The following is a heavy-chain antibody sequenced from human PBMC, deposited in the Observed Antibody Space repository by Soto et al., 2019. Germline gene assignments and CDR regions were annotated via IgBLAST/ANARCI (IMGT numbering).Heavy chain of an antibody. CDR3: ARDLSTYYYHSSGYHNWFDP. D-gene: IGHD3-22*01. CDR2: LWYYGSNK. V-gene: IGHV3-33*01. Sequence: EGSLRLSCAACGVSFSSYGMDWVRKAPGKGLEWVAVLWYYGSNKYYADSVKGRFTISRDNSKNTLNLQMNSLRAEDTAVYYCARDLSTYYYHSSGYHNWFDPWGQGTLVTVSS. CDR1: GVSFSSYG. J-gene: IGHJ5*02.